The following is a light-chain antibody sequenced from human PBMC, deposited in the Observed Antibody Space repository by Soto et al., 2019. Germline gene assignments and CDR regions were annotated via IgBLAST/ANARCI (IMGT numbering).Light chain of an antibody. Sequence: MTQSPSSLSASVGDRVTITCRASQRISTYLNWYLQKPGQSPQLLIYLGSNRASGVPDRFSGSGSGTDFTLKISRVEAEDVGVYYCMQALQTPWTFGQGTKVDIK. CDR2: LGS. J-gene: IGKJ1*01. CDR3: MQALQTPWT. CDR1: QRISTY. V-gene: IGKV2-28*01.